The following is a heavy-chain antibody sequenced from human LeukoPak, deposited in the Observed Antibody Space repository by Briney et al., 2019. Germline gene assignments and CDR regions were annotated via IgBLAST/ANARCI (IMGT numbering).Heavy chain of an antibody. J-gene: IGHJ4*02. Sequence: PGRSLRLSCTASGVTFSAYAMSWVRQAPGKGLEWVSTFSGSGDTTFYADSVRGRFTISRDKSKNTLYLQMNSLRVEDTALYYCAKGFSSAWFGMYFDQWGQGTQVTVSS. CDR1: GVTFSAYA. CDR3: AKGFSSAWFGMYFDQ. V-gene: IGHV3-23*01. CDR2: FSGSGDTT. D-gene: IGHD6-19*01.